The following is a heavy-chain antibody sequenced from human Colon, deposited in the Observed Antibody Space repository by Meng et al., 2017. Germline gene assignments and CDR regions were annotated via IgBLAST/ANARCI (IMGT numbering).Heavy chain of an antibody. CDR1: GFTFSSYS. CDR2: ISSSGSTI. D-gene: IGHD2-15*01. Sequence: GESLKISCAASGFTFSSYSMNWVRQAPGKGLEWVSYISSSGSTIYYADSVKGRFTISRDNAKNSLYLQMNSLRAEETAVYYCAREGVAHDAFDIWGQGTMVTVSS. CDR3: AREGVAHDAFDI. V-gene: IGHV3-48*04. J-gene: IGHJ3*02.